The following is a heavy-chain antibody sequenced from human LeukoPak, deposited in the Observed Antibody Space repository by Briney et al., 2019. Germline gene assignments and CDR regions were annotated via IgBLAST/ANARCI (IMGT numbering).Heavy chain of an antibody. CDR3: AKKRNDFWSGYPDFDS. V-gene: IGHV3-23*01. D-gene: IGHD3-3*01. CDR1: GFTFSTYA. CDR2: ISGSGDNT. J-gene: IGHJ4*02. Sequence: GGSLRLSCAASGFTFSTYAMNWVRQAPGKGLEWVSGISGSGDNTYYAASVKGRFTISRNNSKNTLYLQVNSLRAEDTALYYCAKKRNDFWSGYPDFDSWGQGALVTVSS.